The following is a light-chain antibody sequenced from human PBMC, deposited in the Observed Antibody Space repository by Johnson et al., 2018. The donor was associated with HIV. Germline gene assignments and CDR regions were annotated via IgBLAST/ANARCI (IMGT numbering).Light chain of an antibody. V-gene: IGLV1-51*01. CDR2: DTY. CDR3: GTWDSSLNAYV. CDR1: NSNIGNNY. Sequence: QSVLTQSPSVSAAPGQKVTISCSGSNSNIGNNYISWYQQLPRTAPKLLIYDTYKRPSGIPDRFSASKSGTSATLGITGLRTGDEADYYCGTWDSSLNAYVFGTRTKVTVL. J-gene: IGLJ1*01.